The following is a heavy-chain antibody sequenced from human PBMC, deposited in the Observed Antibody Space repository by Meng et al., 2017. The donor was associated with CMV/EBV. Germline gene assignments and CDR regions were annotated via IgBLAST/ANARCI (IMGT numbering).Heavy chain of an antibody. CDR3: ARAGYCSSTSCPRAEYYYYYYGMDV. Sequence: ASVTVSCKASGYTFTSYVISWVRQAPGQGPEWMGWISAYNGNTNYAQKLQGRVTMTTDTSTSTAYMELRSLRSDDTAVYYCARAGYCSSTSCPRAEYYYYYYGMDVWGQGTTVTVSS. CDR2: ISAYNGNT. V-gene: IGHV1-18*01. J-gene: IGHJ6*02. CDR1: GYTFTSYV. D-gene: IGHD2-2*01.